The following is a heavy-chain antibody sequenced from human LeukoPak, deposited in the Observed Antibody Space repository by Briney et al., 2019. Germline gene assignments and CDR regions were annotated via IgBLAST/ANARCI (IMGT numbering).Heavy chain of an antibody. CDR3: AKFLRRQLVPLFDY. J-gene: IGHJ4*02. D-gene: IGHD6-6*01. Sequence: GGSLRLSCAASGFTFSSYSMNWVRQAPGKGLEWVSSISSSSSYIYYADSVKGRFTISRDNAKNSLYLQMNSLRAEDTAVYYCAKFLRRQLVPLFDYWGQGTLVTVSS. CDR2: ISSSSSYI. CDR1: GFTFSSYS. V-gene: IGHV3-21*04.